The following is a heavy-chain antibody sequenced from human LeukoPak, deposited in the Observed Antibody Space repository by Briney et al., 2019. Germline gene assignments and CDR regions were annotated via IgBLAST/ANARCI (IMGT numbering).Heavy chain of an antibody. J-gene: IGHJ6*02. CDR1: GGSVSSGSYY. CDR3: ARGYYYDSSGYRRYYGMDV. V-gene: IGHV4-61*01. CDR2: IYYSGST. D-gene: IGHD3-22*01. Sequence: SETLSLTCTVSGGSVSSGSYYWGWVRQPPGRGLEWIGYIYYSGSTNYNPSLKSRVTISVDTSKNQFSLKLSSVTAADTAVYYCARGYYYDSSGYRRYYGMDVWGQGTTVTVSS.